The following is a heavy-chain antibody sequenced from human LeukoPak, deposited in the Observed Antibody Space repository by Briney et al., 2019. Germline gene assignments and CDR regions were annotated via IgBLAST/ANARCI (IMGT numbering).Heavy chain of an antibody. CDR1: GGTFSSYA. Sequence: ASVKVSCKASGGTFSSYAISWVRQAPGQGLEWMGGIIPILGTANYAQKFQGRVTITADESTSTAYMELSSLRSEDTAVYYCARDSDIVVVPAANWFDPWGQGTLVTVSS. CDR2: IIPILGTA. CDR3: ARDSDIVVVPAANWFDP. J-gene: IGHJ5*02. V-gene: IGHV1-69*01. D-gene: IGHD2-2*01.